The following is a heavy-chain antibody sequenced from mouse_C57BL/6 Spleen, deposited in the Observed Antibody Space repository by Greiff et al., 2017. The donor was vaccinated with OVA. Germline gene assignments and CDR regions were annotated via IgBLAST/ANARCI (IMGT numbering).Heavy chain of an antibody. D-gene: IGHD1-1*01. J-gene: IGHJ1*03. CDR1: GYAFSSYW. Sequence: VKLQESGAELVKPGASVKISCKASGYAFSSYWMNWVKQRPGKGLEWIGQIYPGDGDTNYNGKFKGKATLTADKSSSTAYMQLSSLTSEDSAVYFCARFYYYGRRYFDVWGTGTTVTVSS. CDR3: ARFYYYGRRYFDV. CDR2: IYPGDGDT. V-gene: IGHV1-80*01.